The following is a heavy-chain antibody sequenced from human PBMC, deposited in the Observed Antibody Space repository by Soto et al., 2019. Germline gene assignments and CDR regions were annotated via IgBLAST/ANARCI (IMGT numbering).Heavy chain of an antibody. CDR1: GGSFSGYF. V-gene: IGHV4-34*01. CDR3: ARHRQYSQFWSGYQDEGPYNMDG. Sequence: SETLSLTCAVYGGSFSGYFSTWIRQVPGKGLEWIGEINHSGGTNYNSSLKSRVIISVATSKNPFSLILYSVTAADTPVYFCARHRQYSQFWSGYQDEGPYNMDGLGQGTTVTASS. CDR2: INHSGGT. D-gene: IGHD3-3*02. J-gene: IGHJ6*02.